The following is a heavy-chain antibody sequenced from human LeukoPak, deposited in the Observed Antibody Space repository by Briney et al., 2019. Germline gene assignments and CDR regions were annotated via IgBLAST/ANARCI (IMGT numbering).Heavy chain of an antibody. J-gene: IGHJ6*02. D-gene: IGHD1-7*01. V-gene: IGHV3-15*04. CDR1: GFTFSSYS. CDR2: TVSEIDGGTT. CDR3: TTDEDWNYARKDV. Sequence: GGSLRLSCAASGFTFSSYSMNWVRQVPGKGLEWVGQTVSEIDGGTTDYATPVKGRFTISRDDSKSTLYLQMNSLKIEDTAVYYCTTDEDWNYARKDVWGQGATVIVSS.